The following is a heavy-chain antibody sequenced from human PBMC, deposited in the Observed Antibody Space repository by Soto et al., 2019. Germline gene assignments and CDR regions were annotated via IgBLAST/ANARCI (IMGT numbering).Heavy chain of an antibody. CDR1: GFTFKESA. V-gene: IGHV3-23*01. CDR3: AKGRGSGWAWYFDN. Sequence: EVRLLEAGGGLKQPGGSLRLSCAASGFTFKESAMTWVRQAPGKGLEWVASISDTGASTWYAESVRGRLSISRDNSMNTLYLQMNSLRGEDTAVYYCAKGRGSGWAWYFDNWGQGTLVTVSS. D-gene: IGHD6-19*01. CDR2: ISDTGAST. J-gene: IGHJ4*02.